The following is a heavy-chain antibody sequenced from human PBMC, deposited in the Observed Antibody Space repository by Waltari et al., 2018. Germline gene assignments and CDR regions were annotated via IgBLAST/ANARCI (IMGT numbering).Heavy chain of an antibody. J-gene: IGHJ4*02. CDR1: GGSISSGHYY. D-gene: IGHD6-13*01. V-gene: IGHV4-30-4*08. Sequence: QVQLQESGPGLVKPSQTLSLTCTVSGGSISSGHYYWSWIRQPPGKGLEWIGYIYYSGSTYYNPSLKSRVTISVDTSKNQFSLKLSSVTAADTAVYYCARVADSSSWYGESFDYWGQGTLVTVSS. CDR2: IYYSGST. CDR3: ARVADSSSWYGESFDY.